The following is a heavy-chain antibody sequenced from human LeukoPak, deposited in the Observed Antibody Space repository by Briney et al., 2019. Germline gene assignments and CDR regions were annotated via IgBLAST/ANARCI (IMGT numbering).Heavy chain of an antibody. J-gene: IGHJ4*02. D-gene: IGHD5-18*01. CDR2: IKPDGSEK. CDR1: GFSFSYHW. V-gene: IGHV3-7*01. CDR3: AKDDRRGIQLWLREGVSIDY. Sequence: PGGSLRLSCAASGFSFSYHWMNWVRQAPGKGLEWVANIKPDGSEKFYVDSVQGRFTISRDNAKNSVSLQMNRLRAEDTAVYYCAKDDRRGIQLWLREGVSIDYWGQGTLVTVSS.